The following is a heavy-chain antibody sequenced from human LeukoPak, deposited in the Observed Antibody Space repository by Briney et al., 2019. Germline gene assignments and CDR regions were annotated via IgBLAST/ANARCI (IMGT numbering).Heavy chain of an antibody. CDR2: ISGSGGST. D-gene: IGHD5-12*01. V-gene: IGHV3-23*01. CDR1: GFTFSTYA. Sequence: GGSLRLSCEVSGFTFSTYAMSWVRQAPGKGLEWVSVISGSGGSTYYADSVKGRFTISRDNSKNTLYLQMNSLRAEDTAVYYCAKDGSSSGYPYYMDVCGKGTTVTVSS. J-gene: IGHJ6*03. CDR3: AKDGSSSGYPYYMDV.